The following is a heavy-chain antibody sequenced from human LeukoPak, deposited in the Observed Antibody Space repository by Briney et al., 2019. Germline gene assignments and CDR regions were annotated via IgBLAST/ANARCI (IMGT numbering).Heavy chain of an antibody. J-gene: IGHJ4*02. CDR3: ATHSSSWYRLYYFDY. D-gene: IGHD6-13*01. CDR2: ISYDGSSK. V-gene: IGHV3-30*03. CDR1: GFTFSSYG. Sequence: GRSLRLSCAASGFTFSSYGMHWVRQAPGKGLEWVAVISYDGSSKYYADSVKGRFTISRDNSKNTLYLQMNSLRAEDTAVYYCATHSSSWYRLYYFDYWGQGTLVTVSS.